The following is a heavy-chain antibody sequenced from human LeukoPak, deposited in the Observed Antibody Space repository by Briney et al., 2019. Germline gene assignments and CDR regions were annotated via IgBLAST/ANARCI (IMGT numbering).Heavy chain of an antibody. Sequence: GGSLRLSCAASGFTFSSYAVTWVRQAPGKGLEWVSSINSRGSDEYYADSVKGRFTISRDNAKNSLYLQMNSLRAEDTAVYYCAREGSIVPHQDLDSWGQGTLVTVSS. D-gene: IGHD2-8*01. CDR1: GFTFSSYA. CDR3: AREGSIVPHQDLDS. CDR2: INSRGSDE. J-gene: IGHJ4*02. V-gene: IGHV3-21*01.